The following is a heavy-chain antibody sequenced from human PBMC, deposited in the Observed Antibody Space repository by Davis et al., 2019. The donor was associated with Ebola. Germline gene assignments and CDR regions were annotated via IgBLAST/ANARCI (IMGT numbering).Heavy chain of an antibody. D-gene: IGHD2-15*01. J-gene: IGHJ4*02. Sequence: GESLKISCAASGFTFSSYGMHWVRQAPGKGLEWVAVISYDGSNKYYADSVKGRFTISRDNSKNTLYLQMNSLRAEDTAVYYCASRLGDSSVDYWGQGTLVTVSS. CDR1: GFTFSSYG. V-gene: IGHV3-30*03. CDR3: ASRLGDSSVDY. CDR2: ISYDGSNK.